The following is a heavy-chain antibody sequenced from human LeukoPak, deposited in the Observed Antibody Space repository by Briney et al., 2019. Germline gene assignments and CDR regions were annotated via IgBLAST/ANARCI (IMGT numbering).Heavy chain of an antibody. J-gene: IGHJ4*02. CDR1: GGSVSSGSYY. D-gene: IGHD3-3*01. Sequence: SQTLSLTCTVSGGSVSSGSYYWSWIRQPAGKGLEWIGRIYTSGSTNYNPSLKSRVTISVDTSKNQFSLKLSSVTAAGTAVYYCARVQDDFWSGGYFDYWGQGTLVTVSS. V-gene: IGHV4-61*02. CDR3: ARVQDDFWSGGYFDY. CDR2: IYTSGST.